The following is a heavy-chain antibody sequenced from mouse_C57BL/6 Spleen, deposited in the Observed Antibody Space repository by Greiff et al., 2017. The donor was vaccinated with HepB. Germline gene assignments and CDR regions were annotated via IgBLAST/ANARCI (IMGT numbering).Heavy chain of an antibody. CDR2: ISYDGSN. D-gene: IGHD2-13*01. J-gene: IGHJ2*01. Sequence: EVQLVESGPGLVKPSQSLSLTCSVTGYSITSGYYWNWIRQFPGNKLEWMGYISYDGSNNYNPSLKNRISITRDTSKNQFFLKLNSVTTEDTATYYCARDLTTLDYFDYWGQGTTLTVSS. V-gene: IGHV3-6*01. CDR3: ARDLTTLDYFDY. CDR1: GYSITSGYY.